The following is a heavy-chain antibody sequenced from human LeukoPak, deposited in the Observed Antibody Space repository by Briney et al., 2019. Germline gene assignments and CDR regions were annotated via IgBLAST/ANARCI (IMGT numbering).Heavy chain of an antibody. Sequence: SVKVSCKASGGTFSSYAISWVRQAPGQGLGWMGGIIPIFGTANYAQKFQGRVTITPDESTSTASMELSSLRSEDTAVYYCARDRTHFWSGRPWFDPWGQGTLVTLSS. CDR3: ARDRTHFWSGRPWFDP. CDR2: IIPIFGTA. CDR1: GGTFSSYA. D-gene: IGHD3-3*02. J-gene: IGHJ5*02. V-gene: IGHV1-69*01.